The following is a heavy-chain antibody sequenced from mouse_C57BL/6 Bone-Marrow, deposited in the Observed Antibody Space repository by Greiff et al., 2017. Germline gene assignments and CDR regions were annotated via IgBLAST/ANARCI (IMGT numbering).Heavy chain of an antibody. J-gene: IGHJ4*01. CDR2: INPGSGGT. Sequence: QFQLQQSGAELVRPGTSVKVSCKASGYAFTNYLIEWVKQRPGQGLAWIGVINPGSGGTNYNEKFKVKATLTVDKSSSTAYMQLSSLTSEDSAVYFCARLRRAYYAMDYWGQGTSVTVSS. CDR3: ARLRRAYYAMDY. V-gene: IGHV1-54*01. D-gene: IGHD2-4*01. CDR1: GYAFTNYL.